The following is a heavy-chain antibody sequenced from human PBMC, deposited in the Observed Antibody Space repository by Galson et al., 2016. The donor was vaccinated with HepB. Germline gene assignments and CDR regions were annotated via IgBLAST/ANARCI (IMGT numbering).Heavy chain of an antibody. CDR1: GDSVSSNSAT. CDR2: TYYRSKWYN. CDR3: ARARYSSGLYNWFDP. Sequence: CAISGDSVSSNSATWNWIRQSPSRGLEWLGRTYYRSKWYNDYALSVKSRITINPDTSKNQFSLQLSSVTAADTAVYYCARARYSSGLYNWFDPWGQGTLVTVSS. V-gene: IGHV6-1*01. D-gene: IGHD6-19*01. J-gene: IGHJ5*02.